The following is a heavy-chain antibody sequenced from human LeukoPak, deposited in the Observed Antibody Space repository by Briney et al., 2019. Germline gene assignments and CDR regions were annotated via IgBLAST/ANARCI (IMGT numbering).Heavy chain of an antibody. V-gene: IGHV3-33*08. CDR2: IWYDGSNK. J-gene: IGHJ6*02. CDR1: GFTFSSYA. Sequence: PGGSLRLSCAASGFTFSSYAMSWVRQAPGKGLEWVAVIWYDGSNKYYADSVKGRFTISRDNSKNTLYLQMNSLRAEDTAVYYCARELYYDFWSGYSYYYYGMDVWGQGTTVTVSS. CDR3: ARELYYDFWSGYSYYYYGMDV. D-gene: IGHD3-3*01.